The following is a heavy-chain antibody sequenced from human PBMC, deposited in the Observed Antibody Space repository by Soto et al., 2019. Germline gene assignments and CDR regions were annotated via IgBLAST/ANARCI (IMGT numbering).Heavy chain of an antibody. CDR1: GFTFSDHY. J-gene: IGHJ5*02. V-gene: IGHV3-72*01. Sequence: PGGSLRLSCAASGFTFSDHYMDWVRQAPGKGLEWVGRTRNKANSYTTEYAASVKGRFTISRDDSKNSLYLQMNSLKTEDTAVYYCAREAGVRVDNWFDPWGQGTLVTVSS. CDR2: TRNKANSYTT. CDR3: AREAGVRVDNWFDP.